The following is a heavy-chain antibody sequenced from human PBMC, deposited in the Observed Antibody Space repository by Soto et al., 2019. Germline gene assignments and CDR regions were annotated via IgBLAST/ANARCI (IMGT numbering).Heavy chain of an antibody. CDR1: GFSFRSSP. D-gene: IGHD2-15*01. J-gene: IGHJ4*02. CDR3: ARGRLISLYYFDY. CDR2: INGGDDSK. Sequence: GGSLRLSCAVSGFSFRSSPMSWVRRAPGKGLEWVSGINGGDDSKHYAESVRGRFTITRDNSKNTLLLQMNSLRAEDTAIYYCARGRLISLYYFDYWGQGPLVTVSS. V-gene: IGHV3-23*01.